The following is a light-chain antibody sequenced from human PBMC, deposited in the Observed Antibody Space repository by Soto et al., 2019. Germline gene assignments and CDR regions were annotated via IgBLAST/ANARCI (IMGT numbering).Light chain of an antibody. CDR1: QSINSH. Sequence: DIQMSQSPSSLSASVGDRVTITCRASQSINSHLSWFHQKAGKAPNLLIYAASKLQTDVPLRFSGTGSGTDFTLTITSLQPEDFGTYYCQQSHITPYTYGQGTRVETK. V-gene: IGKV1-39*01. J-gene: IGKJ2*01. CDR2: AAS. CDR3: QQSHITPYT.